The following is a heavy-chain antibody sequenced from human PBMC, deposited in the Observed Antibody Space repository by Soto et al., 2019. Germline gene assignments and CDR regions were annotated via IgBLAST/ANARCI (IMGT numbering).Heavy chain of an antibody. Sequence: ASVKVSSKASGYTFTSYYMHWVRQAPGQGLEWMGIINPSGGSTSYAQKFQGRVTMTRDTSTSTVYMEPSSLRSEDTAVYYCARDQLVSVAVAGSYYYYGMDVWGQGTTVTVSS. CDR3: ARDQLVSVAVAGSYYYYGMDV. J-gene: IGHJ6*02. CDR2: INPSGGST. CDR1: GYTFTSYY. D-gene: IGHD6-19*01. V-gene: IGHV1-46*01.